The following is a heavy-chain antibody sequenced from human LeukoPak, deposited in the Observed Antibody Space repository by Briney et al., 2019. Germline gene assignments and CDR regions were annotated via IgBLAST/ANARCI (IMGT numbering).Heavy chain of an antibody. CDR2: IYTSGSS. CDR1: GGSISSYY. J-gene: IGHJ3*02. CDR3: ARSAREYCSSTSCYLLGVFDI. D-gene: IGHD2-2*01. Sequence: SETLSLTCTVSGGSISSYYWSWIRQPAGKGLEWIGRIYTSGSSNYNPSLKSRVTISVDTSKNQFSLKLSSVTAADTAVYYCARSAREYCSSTSCYLLGVFDIWGQGTMVTVSS. V-gene: IGHV4-4*07.